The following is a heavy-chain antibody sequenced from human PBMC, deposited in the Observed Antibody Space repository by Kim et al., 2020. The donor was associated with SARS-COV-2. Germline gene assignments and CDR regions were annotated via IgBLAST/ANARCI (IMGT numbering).Heavy chain of an antibody. CDR3: AKDRPLGMIVVVNNAAPDAFDI. J-gene: IGHJ3*02. V-gene: IGHV3-23*01. Sequence: GGSLRLSCAASGFTFSSYAMSWVRQAPGKGLEWVSAISGSGGSTYYADSVKGRFTISRDNSKNTLYLQMNSLRAEDTAVYYCAKDRPLGMIVVVNNAAPDAFDIWGQGTMVTVSS. D-gene: IGHD3-22*01. CDR1: GFTFSSYA. CDR2: ISGSGGST.